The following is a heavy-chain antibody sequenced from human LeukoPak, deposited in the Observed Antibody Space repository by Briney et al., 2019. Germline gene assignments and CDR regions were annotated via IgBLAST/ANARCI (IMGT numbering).Heavy chain of an antibody. V-gene: IGHV1-69*04. CDR2: IIPIFGIA. Sequence: EASVKVSCKASGGTFSSYAISWGRQAPGQGLEWMGRIIPIFGIANYAQKFQGRVTITADKSTSTAYMELSSLRSEDTAVYYCARVDGYYDSSGYYYWGQGALVTVSS. J-gene: IGHJ4*02. CDR3: ARVDGYYDSSGYYY. D-gene: IGHD3-22*01. CDR1: GGTFSSYA.